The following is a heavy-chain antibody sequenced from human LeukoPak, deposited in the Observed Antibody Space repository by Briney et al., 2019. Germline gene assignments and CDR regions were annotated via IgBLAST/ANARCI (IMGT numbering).Heavy chain of an antibody. CDR3: ARDRKQWLRGPFDP. J-gene: IGHJ5*02. CDR1: GGSISSYY. V-gene: IGHV4-59*01. D-gene: IGHD6-19*01. CDR2: VYYSGST. Sequence: SETLSLTSTVSGGSISSYYWSWIRQPPGKGLEWIGYVYYSGSTNYNPSLKSRVTISVDTSKNQFSLKLRSVTAADTAVYYCARDRKQWLRGPFDPWGQGTLVTVSS.